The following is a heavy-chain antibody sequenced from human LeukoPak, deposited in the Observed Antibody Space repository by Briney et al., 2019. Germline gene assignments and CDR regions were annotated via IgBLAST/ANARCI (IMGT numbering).Heavy chain of an antibody. Sequence: GGSLRLSCAASGFTFSSYAMHWVRQAPGKGLEWVAVISYDGSNKYYAGSVKGRFTISRDNSKNTLYLQMNSLRAEDTAVYYCARDSAPYYYDFPDYWGQGTLVTVSS. J-gene: IGHJ4*02. V-gene: IGHV3-30-3*01. CDR3: ARDSAPYYYDFPDY. D-gene: IGHD3-22*01. CDR2: ISYDGSNK. CDR1: GFTFSSYA.